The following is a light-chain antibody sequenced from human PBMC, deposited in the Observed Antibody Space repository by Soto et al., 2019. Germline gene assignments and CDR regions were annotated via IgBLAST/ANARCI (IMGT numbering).Light chain of an antibody. CDR2: GDN. J-gene: IGLJ1*01. CDR3: QSYDSSLNRV. CDR1: SSNIGTRYD. V-gene: IGLV1-40*01. Sequence: QSVLTQPPSVSGAPGQRITISCTGSSSNIGTRYDVHWYRQLPGAAPKLILFGDNNRPSAVPDRFYGSKSGTSASLAITGLQADDEADYYCQSYDSSLNRVFGTGTKLTVL.